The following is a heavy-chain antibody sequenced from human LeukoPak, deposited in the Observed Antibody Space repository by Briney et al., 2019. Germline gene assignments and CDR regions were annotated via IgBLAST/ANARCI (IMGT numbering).Heavy chain of an antibody. D-gene: IGHD2/OR15-2a*01. CDR3: ARGSLTTAAMDV. CDR2: IYYSGST. J-gene: IGHJ6*03. V-gene: IGHV4-39*07. Sequence: SETLSLTCTVSGGSISSSSYYWGWIRQPPGKGLEWIGSIYYSGSTYYNPSPKSRVTISVDTSKNQFSLKLSSVTAADTAVYYCARGSLTTAAMDVWGKGTTVTVSS. CDR1: GGSISSSSYY.